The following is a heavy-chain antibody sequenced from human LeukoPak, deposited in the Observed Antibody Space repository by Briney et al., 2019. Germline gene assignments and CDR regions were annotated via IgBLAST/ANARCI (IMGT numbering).Heavy chain of an antibody. J-gene: IGHJ4*02. D-gene: IGHD3-16*02. V-gene: IGHV1-2*02. CDR1: GYTFTGYY. CDR2: INPNSGGT. CDR3: ARDPTPYDYVWGSYRTQYYFDY. Sequence: ASVKVSCKASGYTFTGYYMHWVRQAPGQGLEWMGWINPNSGGTNYAQKFQGRVTMTRDTSISTAYMELSRLRSDDTAVYYCARDPTPYDYVWGSYRTQYYFDYWGQGTLVTVSS.